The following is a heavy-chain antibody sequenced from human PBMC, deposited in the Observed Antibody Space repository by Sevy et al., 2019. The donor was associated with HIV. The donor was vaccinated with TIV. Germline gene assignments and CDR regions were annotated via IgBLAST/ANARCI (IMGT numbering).Heavy chain of an antibody. Sequence: ASVKVSCKASGYTFTTYPIGWVRQAPGQDLEWMGWISTYSGETRDAQKFQGRATMTTDTSTNTAYLDLRSLRSDDTALYYCARDSDGSGHYYADFFDYWGQGTLVTVSS. CDR1: GYTFTTYP. J-gene: IGHJ4*02. V-gene: IGHV1-18*01. CDR2: ISTYSGET. D-gene: IGHD3-22*01. CDR3: ARDSDGSGHYYADFFDY.